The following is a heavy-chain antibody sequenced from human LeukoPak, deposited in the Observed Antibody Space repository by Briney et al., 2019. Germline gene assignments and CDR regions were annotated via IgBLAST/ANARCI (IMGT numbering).Heavy chain of an antibody. CDR2: IWYDGSNK. J-gene: IGHJ6*02. CDR1: GFTFSSYG. D-gene: IGHD3-16*02. Sequence: QSGGSLRLSCAASGFTFSSYGMHWVRQAPGKGLEWVAVIWYDGSNKYCADSVKGRFTISRANSKNTLYLQMNSLRAEDTAVYYCARGFVWGSYRPYYYGMDVWGQGTTVTVSS. V-gene: IGHV3-33*01. CDR3: ARGFVWGSYRPYYYGMDV.